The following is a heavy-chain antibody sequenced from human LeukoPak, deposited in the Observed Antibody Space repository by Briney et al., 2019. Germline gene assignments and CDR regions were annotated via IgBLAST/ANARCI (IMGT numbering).Heavy chain of an antibody. V-gene: IGHV4-31*03. CDR1: GGSISSGGYY. J-gene: IGHJ4*02. CDR2: IYYSGST. D-gene: IGHD5-18*01. Sequence: PSETVSLTCTGSGGSISSGGYYWSWIRQHPGKGLEWIGYIYYSGSTYYNPSLKSRVTISVDTSKNQFSLKLSSVTAADTAVYYCARGAVDTAMASDYWGQGTLVTVSS. CDR3: ARGAVDTAMASDY.